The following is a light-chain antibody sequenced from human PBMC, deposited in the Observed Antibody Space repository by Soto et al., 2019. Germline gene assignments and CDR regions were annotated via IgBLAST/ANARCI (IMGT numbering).Light chain of an antibody. CDR1: QSVSNNY. Sequence: EIVLTQSPGTLSLSPGERATLSCRASQSVSNNYLAWYQQKPGQAPRLLIYGASNGATGIPDRFSGSACGTDFTLTSSRLEPEDFAVYYCQPYGSSGTFGQGTKVEI. CDR3: QPYGSSGT. J-gene: IGKJ1*01. CDR2: GAS. V-gene: IGKV3-20*01.